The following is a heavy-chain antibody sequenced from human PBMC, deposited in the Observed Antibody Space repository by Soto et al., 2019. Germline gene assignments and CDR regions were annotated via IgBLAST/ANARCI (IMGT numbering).Heavy chain of an antibody. V-gene: IGHV3-74*01. CDR2: INNDGSSR. J-gene: IGHJ4*02. Sequence: LRLSCAASGFTFSSYWMHWVRQSPGKGLMWVSRINNDGSSRSYADSVKGRFTISRDNAKNTLYLQVNSLRAEDTAVYYCSRDATTGYSAAGDYWGQGTLVTVSS. CDR3: SRDATTGYSAAGDY. D-gene: IGHD1-26*01. CDR1: GFTFSSYW.